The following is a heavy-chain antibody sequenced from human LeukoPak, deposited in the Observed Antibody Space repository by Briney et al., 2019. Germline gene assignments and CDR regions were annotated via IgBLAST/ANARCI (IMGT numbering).Heavy chain of an antibody. CDR2: IRNKAYGGTT. CDR3: TRGLQYSVDYFDY. V-gene: IGHV3-49*04. J-gene: IGHJ4*02. D-gene: IGHD5-24*01. Sequence: GGSLRLSCAASGFTFSSYAMSWVRQAPGKGLEWVSFIRNKAYGGTTEYAASVKGRFTISRDDSKSIVYLQMNSLKTEDTAVYYCTRGLQYSVDYFDYWGQGTLVTVSS. CDR1: GFTFSSYA.